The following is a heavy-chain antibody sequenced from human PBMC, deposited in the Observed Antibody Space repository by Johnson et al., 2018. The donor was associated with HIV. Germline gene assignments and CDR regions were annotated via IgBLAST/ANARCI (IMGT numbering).Heavy chain of an antibody. V-gene: IGHV3-15*01. CDR1: GFTVSSNY. CDR3: GRQYRNSGSRTGALDI. CDR2: INTKADGATT. D-gene: IGHD1-26*01. Sequence: MQLVESGGGLVQPGGSLRLSCAASGFTVSSNYMSWVRQAPGKGLEWVGQINTKADGATTDYAAPVRGRFTISRDDSRNTLFLQMNSLRAEDTAVYDCGRQYRNSGSRTGALDIWGQGTIVTVSS. J-gene: IGHJ3*02.